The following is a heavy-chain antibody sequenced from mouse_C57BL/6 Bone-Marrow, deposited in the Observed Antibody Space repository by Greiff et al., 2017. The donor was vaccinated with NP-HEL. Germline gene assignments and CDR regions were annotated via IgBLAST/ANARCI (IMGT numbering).Heavy chain of an antibody. CDR1: GFTFSSYA. J-gene: IGHJ3*01. CDR2: ISDGGSYT. D-gene: IGHD1-1*01. Sequence: EVKLVESGGGLVKPGGSLKLSCAASGFTFSSYAMSWVRQTPEKRLEWVATISDGGSYTYYPDNVKGRFTISRDNAKNNLYLQMSQLKSEDTAMYYCARELTTVVVPGFAYWGQGTLVTVSA. CDR3: ARELTTVVVPGFAY. V-gene: IGHV5-4*01.